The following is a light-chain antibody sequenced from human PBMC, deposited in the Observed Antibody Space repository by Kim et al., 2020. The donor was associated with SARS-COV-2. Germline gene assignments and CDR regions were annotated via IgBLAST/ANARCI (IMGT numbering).Light chain of an antibody. Sequence: QSALTQPASVSGSPGQSITISCTGTSSDVGSYNLVSWYQQHPGKAPKLMIYEGSKRPSGVSNRFSGSKSGNTASLTISGLQAEDEADYYCCSYAGSSTYFFGTWTKVTVL. CDR2: EGS. J-gene: IGLJ1*01. CDR3: CSYAGSSTYF. CDR1: SSDVGSYNL. V-gene: IGLV2-23*01.